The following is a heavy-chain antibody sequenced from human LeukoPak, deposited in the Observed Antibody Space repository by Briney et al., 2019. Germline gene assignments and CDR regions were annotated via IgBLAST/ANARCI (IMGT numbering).Heavy chain of an antibody. CDR3: TRDGGDYGASGSYPDY. D-gene: IGHD3-10*01. Sequence: SVKVSCKASGVTFSRLVVSWVRQAPGQGLEWMGQVIPYFGTSNYAQNFQGRVTLTADEATNTAYMELNRLRSDDTAVYYCTRDGGDYGASGSYPDYWGQGTLVTVSS. CDR2: VIPYFGTS. CDR1: GVTFSRLV. J-gene: IGHJ4*02. V-gene: IGHV1-69*13.